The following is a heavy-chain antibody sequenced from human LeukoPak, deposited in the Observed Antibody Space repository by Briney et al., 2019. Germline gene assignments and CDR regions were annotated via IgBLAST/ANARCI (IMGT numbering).Heavy chain of an antibody. CDR2: ISYDGSNR. Sequence: SGGSLRLSCAASGFTFSSYAMHWVRQAPGKGLEWVAVISYDGSNRYYADSVKGRFTISRDNSKNTLYLQMNSLRAEDTAVYYCAREQVTFGGVIVPFDYWGQGTLVTVSS. V-gene: IGHV3-30*04. J-gene: IGHJ4*02. CDR1: GFTFSSYA. D-gene: IGHD3-16*02. CDR3: AREQVTFGGVIVPFDY.